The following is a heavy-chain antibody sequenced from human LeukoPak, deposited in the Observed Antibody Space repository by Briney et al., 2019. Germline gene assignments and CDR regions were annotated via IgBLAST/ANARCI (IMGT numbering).Heavy chain of an antibody. CDR1: GYIFISYA. V-gene: IGHV7-4-1*02. J-gene: IGHJ4*02. D-gene: IGHD3-9*01. CDR3: AISPVYYDILTGYYKASPLDY. CDR2: INTNTGNP. Sequence: ASVKVSCKTSGYIFISYAMNWVRQAPGQGLEWIGWINTNTGNPTYAQGFTGRFVFSLDTSVSTAYLQISSLKAEDTAVYYCAISPVYYDILTGYYKASPLDYWGQGTLVTVSS.